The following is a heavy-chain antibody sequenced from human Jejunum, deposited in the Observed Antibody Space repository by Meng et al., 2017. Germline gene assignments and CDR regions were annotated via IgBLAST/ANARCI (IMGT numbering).Heavy chain of an antibody. D-gene: IGHD1-26*01. CDR3: ARSPYSGSALPFFDY. CDR2: IYYSGST. Sequence: GQLQKSGPGMVKPPQTLLLTCTGFGDSFNRPDYYWSWIRQPPEKGLEWIGYIYYSGSTYYNPSLKSRVSISGDTSNKQFSLKLTSVTAADTAVYYCARSPYSGSALPFFDYWGQGSLVTVSS. V-gene: IGHV4-30-4*01. J-gene: IGHJ4*02. CDR1: GDSFNRPDYY.